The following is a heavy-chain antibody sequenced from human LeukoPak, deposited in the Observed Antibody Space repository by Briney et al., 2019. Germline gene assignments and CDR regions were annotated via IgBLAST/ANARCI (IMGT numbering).Heavy chain of an antibody. CDR2: INPSGGST. D-gene: IGHD3-22*01. V-gene: IGHV1-46*01. CDR1: GYTLTELS. CDR3: ARDMRSITMIVVGPIDY. Sequence: ASVKVSCKVSGYTLTELSMHWVRQAPGQGLEWMGIINPSGGSTSYAQKFQGRVTMTRDTSTSTVYMELSSLRSEDTAVYYCARDMRSITMIVVGPIDYWGQGTLVTVSS. J-gene: IGHJ4*02.